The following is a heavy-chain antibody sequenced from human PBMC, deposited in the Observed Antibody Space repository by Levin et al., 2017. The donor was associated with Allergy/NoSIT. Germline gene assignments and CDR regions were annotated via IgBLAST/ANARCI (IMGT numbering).Heavy chain of an antibody. CDR2: ISYDGSNK. Sequence: GESLKISCAASGVTFSSFGMHWVRQAPGKGLVWVAFISYDGSNKYYGDSVKGRFTISRDNSNNTQYLQMNSLRVEDTAVYYCAKGTSLAAAGTSASWGQGTLVTGSS. D-gene: IGHD6-13*01. V-gene: IGHV3-30*18. CDR1: GVTFSSFG. J-gene: IGHJ5*02. CDR3: AKGTSLAAAGTSAS.